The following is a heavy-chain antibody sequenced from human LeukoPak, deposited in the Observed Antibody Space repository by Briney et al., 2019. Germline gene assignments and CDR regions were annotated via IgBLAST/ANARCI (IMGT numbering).Heavy chain of an antibody. Sequence: PGGSLRLSCAASGFTFSDYSMNWVRQAPGQGLEWVSSISTTSTYIYYADSVKGRFTISRDNAKNSLYLQMNSLRAEDTAVYYCARGSDLGTSCPRCPSDYWGQGTLVTVSS. J-gene: IGHJ4*02. D-gene: IGHD2-2*01. CDR1: GFTFSDYS. CDR3: ARGSDLGTSCPRCPSDY. CDR2: ISTTSTYI. V-gene: IGHV3-21*01.